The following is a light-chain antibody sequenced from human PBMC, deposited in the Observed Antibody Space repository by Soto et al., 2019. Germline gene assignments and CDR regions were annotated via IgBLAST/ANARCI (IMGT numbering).Light chain of an antibody. Sequence: EIVMTQSPGTLSVSPGERATLSCRASQSVSSNLAWYQQQPGQAPRLLIYGASTRTPGIPARFSGSGSVQEFPLTISSLHSEYFEVYYYQQYNNSPWTFGQGTKVEIK. CDR3: QQYNNSPWT. V-gene: IGKV3-15*01. CDR2: GAS. CDR1: QSVSSN. J-gene: IGKJ1*01.